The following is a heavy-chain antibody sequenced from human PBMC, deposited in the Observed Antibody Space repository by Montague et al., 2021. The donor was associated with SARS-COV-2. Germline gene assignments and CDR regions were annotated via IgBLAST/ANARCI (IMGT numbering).Heavy chain of an antibody. Sequence: SETLSLTCTVSGGSLSSYYWSWIRQPPGKGLEWIGYIYYSGSTNYNPSLKSRVTISVDTSKNQFSLNLSSVTAADTAFYYCARHVSGGLAHFHHWGQGSLVTVSS. V-gene: IGHV4-59*08. D-gene: IGHD2-8*01. CDR1: GGSLSSYY. CDR2: IYYSGST. J-gene: IGHJ1*01. CDR3: ARHVSGGLAHFHH.